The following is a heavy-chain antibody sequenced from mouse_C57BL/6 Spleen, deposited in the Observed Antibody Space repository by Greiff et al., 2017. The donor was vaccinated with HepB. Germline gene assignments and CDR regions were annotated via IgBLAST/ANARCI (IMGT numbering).Heavy chain of an antibody. CDR2: IYPGDGDT. Sequence: VQLQQSGAELVKPGASVKISCKASGYAFSSYWMNWVKQRPGKGLEWIGQIYPGDGDTNYNGKLKGKATLTADKSSSTAYMQLSSLTSEDSAVYFCARAYYSNYWYFDVWGTGTTVTVSS. V-gene: IGHV1-80*01. J-gene: IGHJ1*03. D-gene: IGHD2-5*01. CDR1: GYAFSSYW. CDR3: ARAYYSNYWYFDV.